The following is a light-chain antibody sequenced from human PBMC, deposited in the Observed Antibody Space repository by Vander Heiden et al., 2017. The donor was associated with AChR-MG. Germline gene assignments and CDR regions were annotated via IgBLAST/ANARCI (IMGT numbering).Light chain of an antibody. CDR1: SSDVGSYNY. J-gene: IGLJ3*02. CDR2: DVS. Sequence: QSALTQPASVSGSPGQSITISCTGTSSDVGSYNYVSWYQQHPGKAPKLMIYDVSNRPSGVSNRFSGSKSGNTASLTISGLQSEDEADYYCISYTSSSTWVCGGGTTLTVL. CDR3: ISYTSSSTWV. V-gene: IGLV2-14*03.